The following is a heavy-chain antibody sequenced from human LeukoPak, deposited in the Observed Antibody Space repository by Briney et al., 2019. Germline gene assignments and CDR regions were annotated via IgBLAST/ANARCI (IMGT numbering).Heavy chain of an antibody. CDR3: ARDDSSGYYYVY. J-gene: IGHJ4*02. D-gene: IGHD3-22*01. CDR2: IIPIFNTA. Sequence: SVKVSCKASGDTFSTYAISWVRQAPGQGLEWMGRIIPIFNTANYAQKFQGRVTITTDESTSTAYMELSSPRSEDTAVYYCARDDSSGYYYVYWGQGTMVTVSS. V-gene: IGHV1-69*05. CDR1: GDTFSTYA.